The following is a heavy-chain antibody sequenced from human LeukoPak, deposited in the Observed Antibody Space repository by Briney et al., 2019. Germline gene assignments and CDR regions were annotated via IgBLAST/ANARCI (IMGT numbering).Heavy chain of an antibody. Sequence: GASVKVSCKVSGYTLTELSMHWVRQAPGKGLEWMGGFDPEDGETIYAQKFQGRVTMTEDTSTDTAYMELSSLRSEDTAVYYCATRVAIYGDYGDWYFDLWGRGTLVTVSS. V-gene: IGHV1-24*01. CDR1: GYTLTELS. D-gene: IGHD4-17*01. CDR3: ATRVAIYGDYGDWYFDL. CDR2: FDPEDGET. J-gene: IGHJ2*01.